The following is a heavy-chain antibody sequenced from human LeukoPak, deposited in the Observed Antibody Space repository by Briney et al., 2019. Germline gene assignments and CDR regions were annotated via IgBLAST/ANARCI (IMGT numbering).Heavy chain of an antibody. CDR3: ASSAIDYYDSSGYTPPPKTYWFDP. V-gene: IGHV1-46*01. D-gene: IGHD3-22*01. J-gene: IGHJ5*02. CDR1: GYTFTSYY. CDR2: INPSGGST. Sequence: ASVKVSCKASGYTFTSYYMHWVRQAPGQGLEWMGIINPSGGSTSYAQKFQGRVTMTRDTSTSTVYMELSSLRSEDTAVYYCASSAIDYYDSSGYTPPPKTYWFDPWGQGTLVTVSS.